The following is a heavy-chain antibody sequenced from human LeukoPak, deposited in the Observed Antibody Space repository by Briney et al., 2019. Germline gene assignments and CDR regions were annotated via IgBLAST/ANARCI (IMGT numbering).Heavy chain of an antibody. Sequence: PGGSLRLSCAASGFTVSSNYMSWVRQAPGKGLEWVSVIYSGGSTYYADSVKGRFTIARDNSKNMVYLQMNSLRAEDTAVYYCAKVFRISYGPGGYFQYWGQGTLVTVSS. V-gene: IGHV3-53*01. D-gene: IGHD3-16*01. CDR1: GFTVSSNY. CDR3: AKVFRISYGPGGYFQY. CDR2: IYSGGST. J-gene: IGHJ1*01.